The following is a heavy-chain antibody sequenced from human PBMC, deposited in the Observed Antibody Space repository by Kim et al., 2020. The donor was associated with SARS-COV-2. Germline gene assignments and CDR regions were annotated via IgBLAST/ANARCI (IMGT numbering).Heavy chain of an antibody. Sequence: SETLSLTCAVYGGSFSDHTWSWIRQPPGKGLEWIGEINHSGSTNVSPSLKSRSTISVDTSRSQFSLRFKSMTATDAAVYYCARGRAGVVPSPILGLGPFYHYYAMDVWGRGTPVAVSS. CDR3: ARGRAGVVPSPILGLGPFYHYYAMDV. CDR2: INHSGST. J-gene: IGHJ6*02. CDR1: GGSFSDHT. V-gene: IGHV4-34*01. D-gene: IGHD2-2*02.